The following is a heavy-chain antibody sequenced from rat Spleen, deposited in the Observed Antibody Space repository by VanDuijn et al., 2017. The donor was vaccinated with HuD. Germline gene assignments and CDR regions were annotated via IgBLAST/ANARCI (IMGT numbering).Heavy chain of an antibody. J-gene: IGHJ2*01. Sequence: EVQLVESGGGLVQPGRSLKLSCVASGFTFNNYWMTWIRQAPGKGLEWVASITNTGGSTYYPDSVKGRFTISRDNAKSTLYLQMNRLRSEDTATYYCTTAVTIAAISTVFDYWGQGVMVTVSS. CDR3: TTAVTIAAISTVFDY. V-gene: IGHV5-31*01. CDR1: GFTFNNYW. CDR2: ITNTGGST. D-gene: IGHD1-2*01.